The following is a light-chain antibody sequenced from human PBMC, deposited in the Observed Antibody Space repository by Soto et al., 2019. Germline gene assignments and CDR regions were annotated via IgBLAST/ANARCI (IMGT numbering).Light chain of an antibody. V-gene: IGKV3-15*01. CDR2: GAS. Sequence: EIGMTQSPATLSVSPGERATLSCRSSQSVSSNLAWYQQKPGQAPRLLIYGASTRATGITARFSGSGSGTEFTLTISSLQSEDFEVYYCQQYNNWPRTFGQGTKVEI. CDR1: QSVSSN. CDR3: QQYNNWPRT. J-gene: IGKJ1*01.